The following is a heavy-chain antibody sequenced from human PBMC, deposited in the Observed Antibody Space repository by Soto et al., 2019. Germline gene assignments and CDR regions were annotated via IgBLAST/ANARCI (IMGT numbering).Heavy chain of an antibody. CDR3: ARHWPGGTEAFDI. CDR1: GFTFSSDS. J-gene: IGHJ3*02. CDR2: ISSSSSTI. V-gene: IGHV3-48*01. Sequence: GGSLGLSCAASGFTFSSDSMNWVRQAPGKGLEWVSYISSSSSTIYYADSVKGRFTISRDNAKNSLYLQMNSLRAEDTAVYYCARHWPGGTEAFDIWGQGTMVTVSS. D-gene: IGHD6-13*01.